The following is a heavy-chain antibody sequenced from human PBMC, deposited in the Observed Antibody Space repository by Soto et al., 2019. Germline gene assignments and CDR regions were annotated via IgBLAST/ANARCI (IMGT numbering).Heavy chain of an antibody. CDR1: GGSINSSKW. V-gene: IGHV4-4*02. J-gene: IGHJ6*02. CDR3: ARLNRDYYYYGMDV. Sequence: SETLSLTCAVSGGSINSSKWWTWVRQVPGKGLEWIGKTDHNGITNYNPSVKSRVTISQDNSKSQLALQLTSVTAADTAVYYCARLNRDYYYYGMDVWGQGTTVTVSS. CDR2: TDHNGIT.